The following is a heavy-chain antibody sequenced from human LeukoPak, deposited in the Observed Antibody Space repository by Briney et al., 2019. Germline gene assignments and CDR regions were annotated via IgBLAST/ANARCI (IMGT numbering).Heavy chain of an antibody. CDR1: GGSISSGDNY. J-gene: IGHJ4*02. V-gene: IGHV4-31*03. CDR2: IYYSGSA. Sequence: SETLSLTCTVSGGSISSGDNYWSWIRQQPGKGLEWIGYIYYSGSAYYNPSLKSRVIISVDTSKNQFSLKLNSVTAADTAVYYCARGRNYFEYWGQENLGTVSS. CDR3: ARGRNYFEY.